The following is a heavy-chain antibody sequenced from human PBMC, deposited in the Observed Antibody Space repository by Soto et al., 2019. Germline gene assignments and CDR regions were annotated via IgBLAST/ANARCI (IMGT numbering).Heavy chain of an antibody. CDR1: GFTFSSYA. Sequence: QVQLVESGGGVVQPGRSLRLSCAASGFTFSSYAMHWVRQAPGKGLEWVAVISYDGSNKYYADSGKGRFTISRDNSKNTLYLQMNSLRAEDTAVYYCARDRQEDEYQLPADYWGQGTLVTVSS. CDR2: ISYDGSNK. D-gene: IGHD2-2*01. CDR3: ARDRQEDEYQLPADY. V-gene: IGHV3-30-3*01. J-gene: IGHJ4*02.